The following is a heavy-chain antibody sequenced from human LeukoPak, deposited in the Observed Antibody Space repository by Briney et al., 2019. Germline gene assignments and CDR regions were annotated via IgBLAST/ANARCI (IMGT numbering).Heavy chain of an antibody. D-gene: IGHD5-12*01. CDR2: INPNSGGT. J-gene: IGHJ4*02. CDR3: ARTNGGYEYN. CDR1: GYTFTGYY. Sequence: ASVKVSCKASGYTFTGYYIHWVRQAPGQGLEWLGWINPNSGGTNYAQKFQGRVTMTTDTSISTAYMELSRLRSDDTAVYYCARTNGGYEYNWGQGTRVIVSS. V-gene: IGHV1-2*02.